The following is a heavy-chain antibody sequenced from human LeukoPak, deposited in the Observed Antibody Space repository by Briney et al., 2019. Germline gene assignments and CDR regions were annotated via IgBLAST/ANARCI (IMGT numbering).Heavy chain of an antibody. CDR1: GFIFSSYG. CDR3: ANGPQYNILTGFYKVRSHLDY. D-gene: IGHD3-9*01. J-gene: IGHJ4*02. V-gene: IGHV3-30*02. Sequence: PGGSLRLSCAASGFIFSSYGMSWVRQAPGKGLEWVAFIRYDGSNRHYADSVKGRFTISRDNSKNMLHLQMNSLRAEDTAVYYCANGPQYNILTGFYKVRSHLDYWGQGTLVTVSS. CDR2: IRYDGSNR.